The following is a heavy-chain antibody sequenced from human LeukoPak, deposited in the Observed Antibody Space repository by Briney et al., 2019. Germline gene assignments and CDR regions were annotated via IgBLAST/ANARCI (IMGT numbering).Heavy chain of an antibody. D-gene: IGHD6-13*01. CDR1: GFTFSSYA. CDR2: ISYDGSNK. CDR3: ASLGIAAAGFDY. J-gene: IGHJ4*02. V-gene: IGHV3-30-3*01. Sequence: GGSLRLSCAVSGFTFSSYAMHWVRQATGKGLEWVAVISYDGSNKYYADSVKGRFTIPRDNSKNTLYLQMNSLRAEDTAVYYCASLGIAAAGFDYWGQGTLVTVSS.